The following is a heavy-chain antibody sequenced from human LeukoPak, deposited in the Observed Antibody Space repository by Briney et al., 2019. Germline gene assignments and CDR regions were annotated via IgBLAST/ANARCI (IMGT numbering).Heavy chain of an antibody. CDR1: GGTFSSYA. CDR3: ARSLYYDILTGTPPFDY. J-gene: IGHJ4*02. D-gene: IGHD3-9*01. CDR2: IIPIFGTA. Sequence: LVKVSCKASGGTFSSYAISWVRQAPGQGLEWMGGIIPIFGTANYAQKFQGRVTITADESTSTAYMELSSLRSEDTAVYYCARSLYYDILTGTPPFDYWGQGTLVTVSS. V-gene: IGHV1-69*01.